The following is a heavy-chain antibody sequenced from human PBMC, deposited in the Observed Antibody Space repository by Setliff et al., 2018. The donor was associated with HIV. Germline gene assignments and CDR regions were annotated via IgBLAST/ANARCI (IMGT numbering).Heavy chain of an antibody. D-gene: IGHD2-8*01. J-gene: IGHJ3*02. CDR2: MNPNSGNT. CDR3: ASKLYCTYGVCLDAFDI. CDR1: GDTFTSYE. Sequence: ASVKVSCKASGDTFTSYEINWVRQATGQGLEWMGWMNPNSGNTGYAQKFQGRVTMTRDTSISTAYMELSRLRSDDTAVYYCASKLYCTYGVCLDAFDIWGQGTMVTVSS. V-gene: IGHV1-8*01.